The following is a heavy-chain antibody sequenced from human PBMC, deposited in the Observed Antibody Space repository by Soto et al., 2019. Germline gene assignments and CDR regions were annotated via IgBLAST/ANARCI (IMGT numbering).Heavy chain of an antibody. CDR1: GGDFKKYG. D-gene: IGHD3-9*01. J-gene: IGHJ4*02. V-gene: IGHV1-69*12. Sequence: QVQLVQSGAELKKPGSSVKVSCKTSGGDFKKYGISWVRQAPGQGLEWMGGIVPVFGSATYGQIFQGRLNITADEGTSTTYMELSGLKPEDTAVYYCAREIAATGFQFWGQGSLVIVSS. CDR2: IVPVFGSA. CDR3: AREIAATGFQF.